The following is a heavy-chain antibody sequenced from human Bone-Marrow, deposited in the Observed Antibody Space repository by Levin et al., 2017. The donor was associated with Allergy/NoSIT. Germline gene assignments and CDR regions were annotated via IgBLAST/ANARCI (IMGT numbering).Heavy chain of an antibody. J-gene: IGHJ4*02. CDR1: GFTFSSYA. D-gene: IGHD3-16*02. CDR3: ARQRGDYVWGSYRQEHFDY. CDR2: ISYDGSNK. V-gene: IGHV3-30-3*01. Sequence: GGSLRLSCAASGFTFSSYAMHWVRQAPGKGLEWVAVISYDGSNKYYADSVKGRFTISRDNSKNTLYLQMNSLRAEDTAVYYCARQRGDYVWGSYRQEHFDYWGQGTLVTVSS.